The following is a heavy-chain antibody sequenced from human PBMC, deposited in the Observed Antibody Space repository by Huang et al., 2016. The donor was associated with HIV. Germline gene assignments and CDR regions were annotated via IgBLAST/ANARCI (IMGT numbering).Heavy chain of an antibody. Sequence: QVQLVESGGGAVQPGGSLRLSCSAAGFTFIIFGMHWVRQHPGQGLQWLTFIRYDGSKTTYAGSLKGRFTISRDNSDNTLFLQMDTLTADDTAMYYCAKDEKKFCTGGSCNPSNIDSWGQGTLVTVSS. V-gene: IGHV3-30*02. D-gene: IGHD2-8*02. J-gene: IGHJ4*02. CDR3: AKDEKKFCTGGSCNPSNIDS. CDR2: IRYDGSKT. CDR1: GFTFIIFG.